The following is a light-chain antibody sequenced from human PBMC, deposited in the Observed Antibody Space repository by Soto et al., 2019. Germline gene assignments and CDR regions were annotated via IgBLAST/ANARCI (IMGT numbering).Light chain of an antibody. CDR3: QQYNDWPLT. CDR1: QSVSDN. V-gene: IGKV3D-15*01. CDR2: GAS. Sequence: EIVLTQSPATLSVSPGERVTLSCRASQSVSDNLAWYQQKPGQAPRLLIYGASIRATDIPARFSGSGSGTEFSLTISSLQSEDFAVYCCQQYNDWPLTFGGGTKVDIK. J-gene: IGKJ4*01.